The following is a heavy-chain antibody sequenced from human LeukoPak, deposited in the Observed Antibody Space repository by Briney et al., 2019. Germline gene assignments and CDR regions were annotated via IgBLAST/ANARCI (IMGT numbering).Heavy chain of an antibody. Sequence: GASVKVSCKGSGYTFTGYHMHWVRQAPGQGLEWMGWINPTSGSTNYAQKFQGRVAVTRDTSISTAYMELSSLESDDTAVYFCARDLMTTPTWDFDYWGQGTLVTVAS. CDR1: GYTFTGYH. CDR2: INPTSGST. V-gene: IGHV1-2*02. CDR3: ARDLMTTPTWDFDY. J-gene: IGHJ4*02. D-gene: IGHD3-16*01.